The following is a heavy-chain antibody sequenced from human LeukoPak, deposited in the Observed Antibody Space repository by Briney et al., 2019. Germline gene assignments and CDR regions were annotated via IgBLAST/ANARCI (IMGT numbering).Heavy chain of an antibody. Sequence: GASVKVSCKASGYTFTGYYMHWVRQAPGQGLEWMGWINPNSGGTNYAQKFQGRVTMTRDTSISTAYMDLSRLRSDDTAVYYCARADIVGTILTDALHIWGQGTRVTVSS. J-gene: IGHJ3*02. V-gene: IGHV1-2*02. CDR3: ARADIVGTILTDALHI. D-gene: IGHD5-12*01. CDR2: INPNSGGT. CDR1: GYTFTGYY.